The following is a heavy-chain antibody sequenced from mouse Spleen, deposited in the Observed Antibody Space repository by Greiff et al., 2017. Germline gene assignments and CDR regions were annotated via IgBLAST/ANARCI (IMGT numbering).Heavy chain of an antibody. CDR2: INPNNGGT. CDR1: GYTFTDYY. CDR3: ARSGTMWDY. D-gene: IGHD4-1*01. J-gene: IGHJ2*01. Sequence: VQLQQSGPELVKPGASVKISCKASGYTFTDYYMNWVKQSHGKSLEWIGDINPNNGGTSYNQKFKGKATLTVDKSSSTAYMELRSLTSEDSAVYYCARSGTMWDYWGQGTTLTVSS. V-gene: IGHV1-26*01.